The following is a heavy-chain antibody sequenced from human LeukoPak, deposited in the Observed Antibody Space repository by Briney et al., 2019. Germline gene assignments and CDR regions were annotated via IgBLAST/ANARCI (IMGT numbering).Heavy chain of an antibody. CDR2: IYYSGST. V-gene: IGHV4-59*01. CDR3: ARDSGGPELGY. CDR1: GGSISSYY. D-gene: IGHD3-10*01. J-gene: IGHJ4*02. Sequence: PSETLSLSCTVSGGSISSYYWSWIRQPPGKGLEWIGYIYYSGSTNYNPSLKSRVTISVATSKNQFSLKLSSVTAADTAVYHCARDSGGPELGYWGQGTLVTVSS.